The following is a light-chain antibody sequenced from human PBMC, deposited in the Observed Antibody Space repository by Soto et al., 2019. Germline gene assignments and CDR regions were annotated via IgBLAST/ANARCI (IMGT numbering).Light chain of an antibody. Sequence: IQLTQSPSSLSASVGDRVTITCRASQGISSSLAWYQQKPGKAPKLLAHAASTLQSGVPSRFSGSGSGTDFTLTINSLQPEDFATYYCQQLISYPFTFGQGTRLEIK. CDR2: AAS. V-gene: IGKV1-9*01. CDR1: QGISSS. CDR3: QQLISYPFT. J-gene: IGKJ2*01.